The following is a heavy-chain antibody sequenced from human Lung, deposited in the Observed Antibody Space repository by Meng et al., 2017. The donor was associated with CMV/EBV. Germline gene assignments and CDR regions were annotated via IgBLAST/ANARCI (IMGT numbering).Heavy chain of an antibody. V-gene: IGHV3-30*02. CDR2: IRNDGSDK. CDR3: AKIGKWDQWCYLDL. J-gene: IGHJ2*01. Sequence: GGSXRLXCAASGFTFTRYGMHWVRHAPGKGLEWVTFIRNDGSDKYYADSVQGRFTISRDNSKNTLYLQMNSLRAEDTAVYYCAKIGKWDQWCYLDLWGRGXLVTVSS. CDR1: GFTFTRYG. D-gene: IGHD1-26*01.